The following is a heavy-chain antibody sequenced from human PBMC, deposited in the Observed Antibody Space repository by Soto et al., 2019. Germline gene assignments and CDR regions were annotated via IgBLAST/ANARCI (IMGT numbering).Heavy chain of an antibody. CDR2: IIPIFGTA. CDR1: GGTFSSYA. D-gene: IGHD3-10*01. Sequence: QVQLVQSGAEVKKPGSSVKVSCKASGGTFSSYAISWVRQAPGQGLEWMGGIIPIFGTANYAQKFQGRVTITXXEXTXXACMELSSLRSEDTAVYYCARDPNYYGSGRIQFAPWGQGTLVTVSS. CDR3: ARDPNYYGSGRIQFAP. V-gene: IGHV1-69*05. J-gene: IGHJ5*02.